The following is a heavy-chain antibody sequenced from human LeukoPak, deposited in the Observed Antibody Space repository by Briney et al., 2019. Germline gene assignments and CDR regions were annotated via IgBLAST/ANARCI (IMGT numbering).Heavy chain of an antibody. Sequence: KSSETLSLTCNVSGGSVSTTNSYWAWVRQPAGKGLEWIGSIYYSGTTHYNPSLKSRLTISVDTSKNQFSLKLSSVTAADTAVYYCVRAPYCNGGSCYPTLFDPWGQGTLVTVSS. CDR3: VRAPYCNGGSCYPTLFDP. J-gene: IGHJ5*02. V-gene: IGHV4-39*07. CDR2: IYYSGTT. D-gene: IGHD2-15*01. CDR1: GGSVSTTNSY.